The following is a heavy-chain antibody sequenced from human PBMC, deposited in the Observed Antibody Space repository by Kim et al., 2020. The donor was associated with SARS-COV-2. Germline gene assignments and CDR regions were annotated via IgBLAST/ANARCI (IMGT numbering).Heavy chain of an antibody. CDR2: ISGDGGST. Sequence: GGSLRLSCAASGFTFDDYAMHWVRQAPGKGLEWVSLISGDGGSTYYADSVKGRFTISRDNSKNSLYLQMNSLRTEDTALYYCAKDILQHDGIAVAGRPFDPWGQGTLVTVSS. V-gene: IGHV3-43*02. CDR3: AKDILQHDGIAVAGRPFDP. J-gene: IGHJ5*02. CDR1: GFTFDDYA. D-gene: IGHD6-19*01.